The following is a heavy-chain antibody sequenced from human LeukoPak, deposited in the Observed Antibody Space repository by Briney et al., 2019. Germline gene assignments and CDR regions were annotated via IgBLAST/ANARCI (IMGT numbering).Heavy chain of an antibody. D-gene: IGHD4-23*01. CDR2: IYSGGGT. Sequence: SETLSLTCTVSGGSLTSGSYYWAWIRQPPGKGLEWIGSIYSGGGTFYHPSLRTRVTISVDTSQKQFSLTLPSVTAADTAVYYCARRNYGGTLEHWGQGTLVTVSS. CDR1: GGSLTSGSYY. CDR3: ARRNYGGTLEH. J-gene: IGHJ1*01. V-gene: IGHV4-39*01.